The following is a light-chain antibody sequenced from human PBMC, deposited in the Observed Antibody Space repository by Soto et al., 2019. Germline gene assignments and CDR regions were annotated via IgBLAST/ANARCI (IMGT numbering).Light chain of an antibody. CDR2: GAS. CDR1: QSVSSSY. Sequence: ILLTQSPGTLSLSRGERATLSCRASQSVSSSYLAWYQQKPGQAPRLLIYGASSRATGIPDRFSGSGSGTDFTLTISRLEPEDFAVYYCQQYGSSPQTFGQGTKVDIK. CDR3: QQYGSSPQT. V-gene: IGKV3-20*01. J-gene: IGKJ1*01.